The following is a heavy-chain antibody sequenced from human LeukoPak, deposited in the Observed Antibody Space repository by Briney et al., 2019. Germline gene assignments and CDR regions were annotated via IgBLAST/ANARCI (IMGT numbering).Heavy chain of an antibody. CDR2: INHSGST. CDR3: ARVYSSSSKTHYYYYMDV. D-gene: IGHD6-6*01. J-gene: IGHJ6*03. Sequence: PSETLSLTRAVYGGSFSGYYWSWIRQPPGKGLEWIGEINHSGSTNYNPSLKSRVTISVDTSKNQFSLKLSSVTAADTAVYYCARVYSSSSKTHYYYYMDVWGKGTTVTVSS. CDR1: GGSFSGYY. V-gene: IGHV4-34*01.